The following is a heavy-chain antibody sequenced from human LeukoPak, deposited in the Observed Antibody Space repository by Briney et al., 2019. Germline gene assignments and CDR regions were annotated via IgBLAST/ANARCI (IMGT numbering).Heavy chain of an antibody. Sequence: GGSLRLSCEASGLIFSVYSMSWVRQAPGRGLEWVSTISTSSVYKYYADSVKGRFTISRDNAKNSLFLQMNSLRAEDTAVYYCAKDSSDYYFDYWGQGTLVTVSS. CDR1: GLIFSVYS. CDR2: ISTSSVYK. J-gene: IGHJ4*02. V-gene: IGHV3-21*01. D-gene: IGHD3-22*01. CDR3: AKDSSDYYFDY.